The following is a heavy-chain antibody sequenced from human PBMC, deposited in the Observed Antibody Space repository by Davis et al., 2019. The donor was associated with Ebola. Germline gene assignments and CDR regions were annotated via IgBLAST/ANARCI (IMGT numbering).Heavy chain of an antibody. V-gene: IGHV1-3*01. J-gene: IGHJ4*02. Sequence: ASVKVSCKASGYTFTSHAIHWVRQTPGQRLEWMGWINAGNGNTKYSQKFQDRVTTTRDTSASTAYMELSSLRSEDTAVYYCARDGPGSGYTPLDYWGQGTPVTVSS. CDR2: INAGNGNT. CDR3: ARDGPGSGYTPLDY. D-gene: IGHD5-12*01. CDR1: GYTFTSHA.